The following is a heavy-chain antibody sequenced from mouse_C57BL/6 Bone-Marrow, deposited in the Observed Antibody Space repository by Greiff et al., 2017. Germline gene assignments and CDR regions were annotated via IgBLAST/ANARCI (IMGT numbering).Heavy chain of an antibody. CDR3: ARDALDGYYQSYWYFDV. D-gene: IGHD2-3*01. Sequence: EVQLVESGGGLVQSGRSLRLSCATSGFTFSDFYMEWVRQAPGKGLEWIAASRNKANDYTTEYSASVKGRFIVSRDTSQSILYLQMNALRAEDTAIYYCARDALDGYYQSYWYFDVWGTGTTVTVSS. CDR1: GFTFSDFY. CDR2: SRNKANDYTT. V-gene: IGHV7-1*01. J-gene: IGHJ1*03.